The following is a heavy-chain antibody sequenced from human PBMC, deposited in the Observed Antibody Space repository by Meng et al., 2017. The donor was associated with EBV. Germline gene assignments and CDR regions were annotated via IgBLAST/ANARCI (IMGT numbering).Heavy chain of an antibody. D-gene: IGHD1-26*01. CDR2: ISSSGSTI. V-gene: IGHV3-11*01. J-gene: IGHJ4*02. CDR1: VFTFSDYY. Sequence: QVQLVESGGGLAKPGGPLRTSLAASVFTFSDYYMSWIRQAPGKGLEWVSYISSSGSTIYYADSVKGRFTISRDNAKNSLYLQMNSLRAEDTAVYYCASHPAYSGSYDGGYWGQGTLVTVSS. CDR3: ASHPAYSGSYDGGY.